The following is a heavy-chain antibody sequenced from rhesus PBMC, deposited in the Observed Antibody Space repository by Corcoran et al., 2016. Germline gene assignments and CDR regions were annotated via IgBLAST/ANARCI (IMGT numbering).Heavy chain of an antibody. CDR3: ASLASSGVSFEF. CDR1: GYSISSGYG. J-gene: IGHJ1*01. CDR2: LDGGSGST. V-gene: IGHV4-127*01. D-gene: IGHD6-25*01. Sequence: QVQLQESGPGLVKPSETLSLTCAVSGYSISSGYGWGWIRQPPGKGLEWIGQLDGGSGSTYYNPSLKSRVTVSKDASKNQFSLKLSSVTAADTAVYYCASLASSGVSFEFWGQGALITVSS.